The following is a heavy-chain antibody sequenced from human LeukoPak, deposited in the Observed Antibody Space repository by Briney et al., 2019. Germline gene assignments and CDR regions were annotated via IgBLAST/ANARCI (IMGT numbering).Heavy chain of an antibody. D-gene: IGHD6-13*01. CDR3: TTYTSSSYRWRHAFDI. J-gene: IGHJ3*02. Sequence: KPGGSLRLSCAASGFPFSNAWMSWVRQAPGKGLEWVGRIKSKTDGGTTDYAAPVKGRFTISSDDSKNTLYLQMNSLKTEDTAVYYCTTYTSSSYRWRHAFDIWGQGTMVTVSS. CDR2: IKSKTDGGTT. CDR1: GFPFSNAW. V-gene: IGHV3-15*01.